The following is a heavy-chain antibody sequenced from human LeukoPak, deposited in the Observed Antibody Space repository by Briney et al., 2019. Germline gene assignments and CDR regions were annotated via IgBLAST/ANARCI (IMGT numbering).Heavy chain of an antibody. CDR1: GYSFNTHW. Sequence: GESLKISCEASGYSFNTHWIGWVRQMPGKGLEWMGIIYPGDSDTRYSPSFQGQVTISADRSIRTAYLQWTRLKASDTAVYFCARHEQSWVESNFDYWGQGTLVTVSS. D-gene: IGHD6-19*01. V-gene: IGHV5-51*01. J-gene: IGHJ4*02. CDR2: IYPGDSDT. CDR3: ARHEQSWVESNFDY.